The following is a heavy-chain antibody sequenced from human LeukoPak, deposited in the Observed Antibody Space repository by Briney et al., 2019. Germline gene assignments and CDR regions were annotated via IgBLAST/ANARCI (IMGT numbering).Heavy chain of an antibody. Sequence: GGSLRLSCAASGFTFSDYSITWVRQAPGKGLEWISTIRATDPSTYYADSMKGRFTVSRDNSQNTLFLQMDSLRAEDTAVYYCAKGGYSTWFDPWGQGTLVTVSS. CDR1: GFTFSDYS. CDR2: IRATDPST. J-gene: IGHJ5*02. CDR3: AKGGYSTWFDP. V-gene: IGHV3-23*01. D-gene: IGHD2-15*01.